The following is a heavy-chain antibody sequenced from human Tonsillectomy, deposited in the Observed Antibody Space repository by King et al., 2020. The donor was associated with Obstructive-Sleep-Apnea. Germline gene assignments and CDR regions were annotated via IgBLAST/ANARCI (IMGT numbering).Heavy chain of an antibody. J-gene: IGHJ5*02. Sequence: VQLQESGPGLVKPSETLSLTCTVSGYSISSGYYWGWIRQPPGKGLEWIGSIYHSGSTYYNPSLKSRVTISVDTSKNQFSLELSSVTAADTAVYYCARDYGNTRNNWFDPWGQGTLVTVSS. CDR1: GYSISSGYY. CDR3: ARDYGNTRNNWFDP. D-gene: IGHD4-17*01. CDR2: IYHSGST. V-gene: IGHV4-38-2*02.